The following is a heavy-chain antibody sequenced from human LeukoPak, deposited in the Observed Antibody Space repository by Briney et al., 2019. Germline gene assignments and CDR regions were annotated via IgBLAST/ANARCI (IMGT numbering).Heavy chain of an antibody. Sequence: GRSLRLSCAASGFTFSSYGMHWVRQAPGKGLEWVAVMSYDGSNKYYADSVKGRFTISRDNSKNTLYLQMNSLRAEDTAVYYCAKDRGYWGQGTLVTVSS. J-gene: IGHJ4*02. CDR1: GFTFSSYG. V-gene: IGHV3-30*18. CDR2: MSYDGSNK. CDR3: AKDRGY.